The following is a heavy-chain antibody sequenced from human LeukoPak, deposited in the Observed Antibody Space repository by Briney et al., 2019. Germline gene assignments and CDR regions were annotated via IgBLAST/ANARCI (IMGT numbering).Heavy chain of an antibody. CDR1: GFTFSDYY. Sequence: GGSLRLSCEATGFTFSDYYMSWIRQAPGKGLEWVSYISSSGSTIYNAESVKGRFTISRDNAKNSLYLQMNSLRAEDTAVYYCARALRDSSGYYWRAHDAFDIWGQGTMVTVSS. J-gene: IGHJ3*02. D-gene: IGHD3-22*01. CDR3: ARALRDSSGYYWRAHDAFDI. CDR2: ISSSGSTI. V-gene: IGHV3-11*01.